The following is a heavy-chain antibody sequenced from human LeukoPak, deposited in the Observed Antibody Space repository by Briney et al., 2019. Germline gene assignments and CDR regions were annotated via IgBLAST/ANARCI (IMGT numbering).Heavy chain of an antibody. V-gene: IGHV3-15*01. D-gene: IGHD3-22*01. CDR2: IKSKTDGGTT. CDR1: GFTFSNAW. J-gene: IGHJ4*02. Sequence: GGSLRLSCAASGFTFSNAWMSWVRQAPGKGLEWVGRIKSKTDGGTTDFAAPVKGRFTISRDDSKNTVYLQMNSLKTEDTAVYYCTTDRHYDSSGYYYRDYWGQGTLVTVSS. CDR3: TTDRHYDSSGYYYRDY.